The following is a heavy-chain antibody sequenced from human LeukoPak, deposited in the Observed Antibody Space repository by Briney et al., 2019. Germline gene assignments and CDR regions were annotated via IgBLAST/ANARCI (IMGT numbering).Heavy chain of an antibody. CDR3: ARDPQWELHASHFDY. Sequence: GGSLRLSCAASGFTFSSYWMSWVRQAPGKGLGWVANIKQDGSEKYYVDSVKGRFTISRDNAKNSLYLQMNSLRAEDTAVYYCARDPQWELHASHFDYWGQGTLVTVSS. J-gene: IGHJ4*02. V-gene: IGHV3-7*01. D-gene: IGHD1-26*01. CDR2: IKQDGSEK. CDR1: GFTFSSYW.